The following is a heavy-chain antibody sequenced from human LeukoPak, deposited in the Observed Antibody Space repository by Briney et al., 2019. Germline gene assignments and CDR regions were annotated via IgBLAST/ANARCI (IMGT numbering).Heavy chain of an antibody. Sequence: GGSLRLSCAASGFTFSSYSMNWVRQAPGKGLEWVSSISSSSSYIYYADSVKGRFTISRDNAKNSLYLQMNSLRAEDTAVYYCARVPTDYYDSSGYFYAHEFWGQGTLVTVSS. CDR1: GFTFSSYS. D-gene: IGHD3-22*01. J-gene: IGHJ4*02. CDR2: ISSSSSYI. V-gene: IGHV3-21*01. CDR3: ARVPTDYYDSSGYFYAHEF.